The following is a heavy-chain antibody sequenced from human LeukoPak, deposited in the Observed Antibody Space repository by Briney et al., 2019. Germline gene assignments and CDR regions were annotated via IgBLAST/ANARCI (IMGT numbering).Heavy chain of an antibody. J-gene: IGHJ4*02. Sequence: SETLSLTCTVSGGSVSSGSYYWSWLRQPPGKGLEWIGYIYYSGSTYYNPSLKSRVTISVDRSKNQFSLKLSSVTAADTAVYYCARFDTVVTLACDYWGQGTLVTVSS. CDR3: ARFDTVVTLACDY. CDR2: IYYSGST. CDR1: GGSVSSGSYY. V-gene: IGHV4-61*01. D-gene: IGHD4-23*01.